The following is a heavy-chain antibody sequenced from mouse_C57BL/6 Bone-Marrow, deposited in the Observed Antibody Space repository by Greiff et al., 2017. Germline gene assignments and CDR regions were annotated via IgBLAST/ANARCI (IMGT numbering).Heavy chain of an antibody. CDR1: GFTFSDYG. V-gene: IGHV5-17*01. CDR3: ARIDGYSFAY. Sequence: EVKVVESGGGLVKPGGSLKLSCAASGFTFSDYGMHWVRQAPEKGLEWVAYISSGSSTIYYADTVKGRFTISRDNAKTTLFLQMTSLRSEDTAMYYCARIDGYSFAYWGQGTLVTVSA. CDR2: ISSGSSTI. J-gene: IGHJ3*01. D-gene: IGHD2-3*01.